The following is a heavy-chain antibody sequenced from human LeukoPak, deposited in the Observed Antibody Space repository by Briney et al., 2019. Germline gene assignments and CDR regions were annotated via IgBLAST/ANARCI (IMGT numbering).Heavy chain of an antibody. CDR3: ARVDYYDSSGYYWYFDL. Sequence: SETLSLTCTVSGGSISSVSYYWSWIRQPAGKGLEWIGRIYTSGSTNYNPSLKTRVTISVDTSKNQFSLKLSSVTAADTAVYYCARVDYYDSSGYYWYFDLWGRGTLVTVSS. V-gene: IGHV4-61*02. J-gene: IGHJ2*01. CDR2: IYTSGST. D-gene: IGHD3-22*01. CDR1: GGSISSVSYY.